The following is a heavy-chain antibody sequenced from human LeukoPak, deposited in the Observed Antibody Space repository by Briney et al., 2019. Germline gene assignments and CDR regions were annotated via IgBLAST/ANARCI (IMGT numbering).Heavy chain of an antibody. CDR3: TTAVKYTSGWFYFDY. D-gene: IGHD6-19*01. V-gene: IGHV3-15*01. J-gene: IGHJ4*02. CDR1: GFTFSNAW. CDR2: IKSKTDGGTT. Sequence: GGSLRLSCAASGFTFSNAWMTWVRQAPGKGLEWVGRIKSKTDGGTTDYAAPLEDRFTISRDDSKNTLYLQVNSLKTEDTAVYYCTTAVKYTSGWFYFDYWGQGSLVTVSS.